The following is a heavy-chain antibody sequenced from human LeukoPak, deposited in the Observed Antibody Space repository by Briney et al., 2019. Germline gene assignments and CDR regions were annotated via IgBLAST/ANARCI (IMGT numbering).Heavy chain of an antibody. J-gene: IGHJ3*02. CDR2: ISASGGVT. CDR3: AKDPNGDYIGTFDI. D-gene: IGHD4-17*01. CDR1: GFSFSSYV. Sequence: GGSLRLSCAASGFSFSSYVMSWARQAPGRGLEWVSAISASGGVTYNTDSVKGRFTISRDNSKNTLYLQMNSLRAEDTAVYYCAKDPNGDYIGTFDIWGQGTMVTVSS. V-gene: IGHV3-23*01.